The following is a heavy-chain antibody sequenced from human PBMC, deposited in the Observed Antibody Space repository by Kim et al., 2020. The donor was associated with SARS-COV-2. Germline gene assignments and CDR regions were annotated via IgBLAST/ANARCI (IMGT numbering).Heavy chain of an antibody. V-gene: IGHV4-34*01. Sequence: SETLSLTCAVYGGSFSGYYWSWIRQPPGKGLEWIGEINHSGSTNYNPSLKSRVTISVDTSKNQFSLKLSSVTAADTAVYYCARGSHYGGNPSLGYWGQGTLVTVSS. CDR1: GGSFSGYY. D-gene: IGHD4-17*01. CDR3: ARGSHYGGNPSLGY. J-gene: IGHJ4*02. CDR2: INHSGST.